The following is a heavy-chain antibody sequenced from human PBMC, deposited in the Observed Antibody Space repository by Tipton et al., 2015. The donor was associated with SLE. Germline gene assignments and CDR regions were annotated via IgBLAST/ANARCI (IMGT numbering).Heavy chain of an antibody. CDR2: IYYAGAT. Sequence: TLSLTCSVSDGSITSYYWSWIRQHPEKGLEWIGYIYYAGATYYNPSLKSRVIISVDRSQNQFSLNLSSVTAADTAVYYCARDSPTQCNGVCPLVRYFDLWGRGTLVTVSS. V-gene: IGHV4-59*06. J-gene: IGHJ2*01. D-gene: IGHD2-8*01. CDR1: DGSITSYY. CDR3: ARDSPTQCNGVCPLVRYFDL.